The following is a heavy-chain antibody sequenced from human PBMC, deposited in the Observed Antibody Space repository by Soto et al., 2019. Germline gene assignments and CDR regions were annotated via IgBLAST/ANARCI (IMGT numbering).Heavy chain of an antibody. CDR2: ISWNRGSI. Sequence: EVQLVESGGGLVQPGRSLRLSCAASGFTFDDYAMHWVRQAPGKGLEWVPGISWNRGSIGYADLVKGRFTISGGNAKNSLYLQITSLITEDPALYYCAKDSTLGGWGGMDVWGQGTTVTVSS. CDR3: AKDSTLGGWGGMDV. J-gene: IGHJ6*02. CDR1: GFTFDDYA. D-gene: IGHD3-16*01. V-gene: IGHV3-9*01.